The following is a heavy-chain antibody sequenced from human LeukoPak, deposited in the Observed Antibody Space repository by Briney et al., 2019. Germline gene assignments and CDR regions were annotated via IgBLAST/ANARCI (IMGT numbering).Heavy chain of an antibody. CDR1: GYTFTGYY. V-gene: IGHV1-2*02. J-gene: IGHJ5*02. Sequence: ASVKVSCKASGYTFTGYYMHWVRQAPGQGLEWMGWINPNSGGTNYAQKFQGRVTMTRDTSISTAYMELSSLRSEDTAVYYCARDKGTRGGNWFDPWGQGTLVTVSS. CDR3: ARDKGTRGGNWFDP. D-gene: IGHD3-16*01. CDR2: INPNSGGT.